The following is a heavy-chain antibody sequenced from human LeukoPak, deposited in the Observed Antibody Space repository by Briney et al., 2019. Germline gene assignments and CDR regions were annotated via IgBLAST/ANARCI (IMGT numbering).Heavy chain of an antibody. Sequence: SVKVSCKASGGTFSSYAISWVRQAPGQGLEWMGRIIPIFGTANYAQKFQGRVTITTDESTSTAYMELSSLTSEDTAVYYCARDPYGDYSFSNWFDPWGQGTLVIVSS. CDR3: ARDPYGDYSFSNWFDP. CDR2: IIPIFGTA. CDR1: GGTFSSYA. D-gene: IGHD4-17*01. J-gene: IGHJ5*02. V-gene: IGHV1-69*05.